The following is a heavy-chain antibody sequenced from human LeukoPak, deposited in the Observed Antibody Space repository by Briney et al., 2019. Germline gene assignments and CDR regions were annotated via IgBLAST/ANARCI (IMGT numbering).Heavy chain of an antibody. Sequence: SETLSLTCTVSGGSISSYYWSWIRQPPGKGLEWIGYIYYSGSTNYNPSLKSRVTISVDTSKNQFPLKLSSVTAADTAVYYCARGSSGYSSSSFAEYFQHWGQGTLVTVSS. D-gene: IGHD6-6*01. CDR3: ARGSSGYSSSSFAEYFQH. CDR1: GGSISSYY. V-gene: IGHV4-59*01. J-gene: IGHJ1*01. CDR2: IYYSGST.